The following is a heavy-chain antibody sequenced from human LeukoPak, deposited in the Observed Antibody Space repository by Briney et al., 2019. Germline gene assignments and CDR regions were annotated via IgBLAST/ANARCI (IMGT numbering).Heavy chain of an antibody. J-gene: IGHJ5*02. CDR1: GGTFSSYA. CDR2: IIPIFGTA. CDR3: ARATGWFDP. V-gene: IGHV1-69*05. Sequence: ASVKVSCKASGGTFSSYAISWVRQAPGQGLEWMGRIIPIFGTANYAQKFQGRVTITTDESTSAAYMELSSLRSKGTAVYYCARATGWFDPWGQGTLVTVSS. D-gene: IGHD2-8*02.